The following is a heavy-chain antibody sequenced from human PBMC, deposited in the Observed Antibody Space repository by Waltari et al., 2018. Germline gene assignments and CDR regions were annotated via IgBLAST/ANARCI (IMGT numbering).Heavy chain of an antibody. CDR1: GFTFSSYA. CDR2: IGGSGGST. Sequence: EVQLLESGGGLVQPGGSLRLSCAASGFTFSSYAMIWSRQAPGKGLEWVSAIGGSGGSTYYADSVKGRFTISRDNSKNTLYLQMNSLRAEDTAVYYCAKHLSGAVRGETNWFDPWGQGTLVTVSS. V-gene: IGHV3-23*01. J-gene: IGHJ5*02. CDR3: AKHLSGAVRGETNWFDP. D-gene: IGHD3-10*01.